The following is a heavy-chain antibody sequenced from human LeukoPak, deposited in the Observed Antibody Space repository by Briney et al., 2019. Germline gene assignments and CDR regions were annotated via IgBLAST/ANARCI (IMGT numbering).Heavy chain of an antibody. CDR1: GYTFTSYA. Sequence: ASVKVSCKASGYTFTSYAMNWVRQAPGQGLEWMGWINANTGNPTYAQGFTGRFVFSLDTSVSTAYLQISSLKAEDTAVYYCARDGGVDTAMVPFDYWGQGTLVTVSS. CDR2: INANTGNP. V-gene: IGHV7-4-1*02. CDR3: ARDGGVDTAMVPFDY. J-gene: IGHJ4*02. D-gene: IGHD5-18*01.